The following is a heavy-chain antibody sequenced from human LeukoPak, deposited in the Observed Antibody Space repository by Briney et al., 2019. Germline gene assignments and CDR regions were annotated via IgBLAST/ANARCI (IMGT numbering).Heavy chain of an antibody. V-gene: IGHV1-2*02. Sequence: ASVKVSCKASGYIFTGYYMHWVRQAPGQGLEWMGWINPNSGDTNYAQKFQGRVTMTRDTSISTAYMELSRLRSDDTAVYYCARELRRGYDSSGYYYLGYWGQGTLVTVSS. CDR1: GYIFTGYY. J-gene: IGHJ4*02. CDR3: ARELRRGYDSSGYYYLGY. D-gene: IGHD3-22*01. CDR2: INPNSGDT.